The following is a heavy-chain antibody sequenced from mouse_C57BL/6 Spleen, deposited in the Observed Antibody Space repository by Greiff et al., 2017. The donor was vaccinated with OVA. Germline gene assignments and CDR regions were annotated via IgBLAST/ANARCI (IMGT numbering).Heavy chain of an antibody. CDR3: ARSGWDDY. Sequence: VKLVESGAELARPGASVKMSCKASGYTFTSYTMHWVKQRPGQGLEWIGYINPSSGYTKYNQKFKDKATLTADKSSSTAYMQLSSLTSEDSAVYYCARSGWDDYWGQGTTLTVSS. CDR2: INPSSGYT. J-gene: IGHJ2*01. CDR1: GYTFTSYT. V-gene: IGHV1-4*01. D-gene: IGHD4-1*01.